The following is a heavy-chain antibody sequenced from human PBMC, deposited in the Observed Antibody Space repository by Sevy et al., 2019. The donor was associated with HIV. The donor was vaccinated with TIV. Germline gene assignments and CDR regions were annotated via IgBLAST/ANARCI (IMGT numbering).Heavy chain of an antibody. CDR3: ATDPFSVTTSNDYMDL. Sequence: GGSLRLSCAASGFTFSNYWMSWVRQAPGKGLEWVANIQEDGSDKYYVDSVKGRFTISRDNAKNSLYLQMNSLRAEDTAVYYCATDPFSVTTSNDYMDLWGKGTTVTVSS. D-gene: IGHD4-17*01. J-gene: IGHJ6*03. V-gene: IGHV3-7*01. CDR2: IQEDGSDK. CDR1: GFTFSNYW.